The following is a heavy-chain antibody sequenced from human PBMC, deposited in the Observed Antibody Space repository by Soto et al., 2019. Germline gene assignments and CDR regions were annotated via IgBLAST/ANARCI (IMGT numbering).Heavy chain of an antibody. CDR2: IIPLMRTV. Sequence: QEDLVQSGAEVKKPGSSVNVSCRTSEGTFASYSITWLRQAPGQRLEWMGEIIPLMRTVNYAQKFQDRVTITGDRSTSTVYMALSSLRSDDTAAYYCARDPVDLFGYLDVWGEATPVTVSS. D-gene: IGHD2-21*01. CDR1: EGTFASYS. J-gene: IGHJ6*02. CDR3: ARDPVDLFGYLDV. V-gene: IGHV1-69*06.